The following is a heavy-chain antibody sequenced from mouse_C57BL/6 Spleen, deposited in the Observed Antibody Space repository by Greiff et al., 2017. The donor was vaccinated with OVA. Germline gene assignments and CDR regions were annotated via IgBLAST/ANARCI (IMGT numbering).Heavy chain of an antibody. J-gene: IGHJ4*01. D-gene: IGHD2-4*01. V-gene: IGHV1-55*01. CDR2: IYPGSGST. CDR1: GYTFTSYW. Sequence: QVQLQQPGAELVKPGASVKMSCKASGYTFTSYWITWVKQRPGQGLEWIGDIYPGSGSTNYNEKFKGKATLTADTSSSTAYMQLSSLTSEDSAVYYCARFSHYDYGHYYAMDYWGQGTSVTVSS. CDR3: ARFSHYDYGHYYAMDY.